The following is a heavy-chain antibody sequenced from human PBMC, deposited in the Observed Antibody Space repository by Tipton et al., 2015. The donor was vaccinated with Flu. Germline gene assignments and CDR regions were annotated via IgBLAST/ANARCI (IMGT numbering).Heavy chain of an antibody. CDR3: ARGSGSGTYVIFDF. CDR1: GGFITSGSYY. CDR2: IYTSGST. V-gene: IGHV4-61*02. Sequence: TLSLTCTVSGGFITSGSYYWTWIRQSAGTGLEWIGRIYTSGSTKYNPSLKSRLSMSVDTSKSQFSLKLTSVTAADTAVYYCARGSGSGTYVIFDFWGQGTLVTVSS. J-gene: IGHJ4*02. D-gene: IGHD3-10*01.